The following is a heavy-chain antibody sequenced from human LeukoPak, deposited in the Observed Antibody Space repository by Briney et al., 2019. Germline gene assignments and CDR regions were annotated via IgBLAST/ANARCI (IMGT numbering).Heavy chain of an antibody. CDR1: GFSLSTSGVG. V-gene: IGHV2-5*01. CDR3: VLDSPGLRGFDY. D-gene: IGHD3-16*01. J-gene: IGHJ4*02. CDR2: TYWNGDK. Sequence: SGPTLVNPTQTLTLTCTFSGFSLSTSGVGVGWIRQPPGKALGWLALTYWNGDKRYSPSLKSRLTIIKDTSKNQVVLTMTNMDPVDTATYYCVLDSPGLRGFDYWGQGTLVTVS.